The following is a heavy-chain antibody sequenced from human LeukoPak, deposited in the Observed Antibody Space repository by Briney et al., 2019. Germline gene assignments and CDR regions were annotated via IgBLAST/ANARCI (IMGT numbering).Heavy chain of an antibody. CDR3: VRDGDHYDFDH. V-gene: IGHV3-74*01. CDR1: GFTFTNDW. D-gene: IGHD4-17*01. J-gene: IGHJ4*02. Sequence: GGSLRLSCAASGFTFTNDWMHWVRQAPGKGLVWVARINKDGRGPDYADSVKGRFTISRDNAKNTVHLQMNSLRAEDTAVYYCVRDGDHYDFDHWGQGTLVTV. CDR2: INKDGRGP.